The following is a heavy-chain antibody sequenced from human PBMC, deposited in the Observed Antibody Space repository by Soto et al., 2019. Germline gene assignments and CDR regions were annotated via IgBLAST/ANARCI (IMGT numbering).Heavy chain of an antibody. J-gene: IGHJ6*02. CDR1: GFTFSSYW. Sequence: PGGSLRLSCAASGFTFSSYWMSWVRQAPGKGLEWVANIKQDRSEKYYVDSVKGRFTISRDNAKNSLYLQMNSLRAEDTAVYYCARFYYDSSGYLPSPYYYYYGMDVWGQGTTVTVSS. CDR2: IKQDRSEK. CDR3: ARFYYDSSGYLPSPYYYYYGMDV. V-gene: IGHV3-7*04. D-gene: IGHD3-22*01.